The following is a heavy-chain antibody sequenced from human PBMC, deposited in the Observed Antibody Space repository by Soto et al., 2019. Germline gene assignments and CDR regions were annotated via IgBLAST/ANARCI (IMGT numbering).Heavy chain of an antibody. CDR1: GGAFSSSS. CDR3: AKGFNNYWEVFDL. Sequence: ASVKVCGTASGGAFSSSSIGWVRQAAGKGLEWMGGIIPNFGTSNYAPNFQGRVTFTADTSTSTAYMELSSLRSDDTAFYYCAKGFNNYWEVFDLWRKGPLVTVSS. V-gene: IGHV1-69*06. D-gene: IGHD1-1*01. CDR2: IIPNFGTS. J-gene: IGHJ5*02.